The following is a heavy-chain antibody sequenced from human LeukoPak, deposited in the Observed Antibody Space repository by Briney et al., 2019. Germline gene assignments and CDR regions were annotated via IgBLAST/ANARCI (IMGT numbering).Heavy chain of an antibody. CDR1: RFTFSGYW. CDR3: ARDLSEYGWFGELYY. CDR2: INPIGSDK. J-gene: IGHJ4*02. V-gene: IGHV3-7*01. D-gene: IGHD3-10*01. Sequence: GGSLRLSCAASRFTFSGYWMSWVRQAPGKGLEWVANINPIGSDKYYVDSVKGRFTISRDNAKNTLYLQMNSLRAEDTAVYYCARDLSEYGWFGELYYWGQGTLVTVSS.